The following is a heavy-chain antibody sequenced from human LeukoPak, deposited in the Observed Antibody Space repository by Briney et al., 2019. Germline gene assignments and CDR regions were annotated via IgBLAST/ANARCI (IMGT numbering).Heavy chain of an antibody. D-gene: IGHD2-2*01. J-gene: IGHJ6*02. CDR1: GGSISSYY. V-gene: IGHV4-4*07. CDR2: IYTSGTT. Sequence: SETLSLTCTVSGGSISSYYGNWIRQPAGKGLEWIGRIYTSGTTNYNPSLKSRVTMSVDTSKNQISLRLRSVTAADTAVYYCARQKPAATPDVWGQGTTVTVSS. CDR3: ARQKPAATPDV.